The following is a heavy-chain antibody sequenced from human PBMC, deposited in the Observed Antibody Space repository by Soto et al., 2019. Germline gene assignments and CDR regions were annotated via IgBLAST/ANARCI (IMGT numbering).Heavy chain of an antibody. Sequence: SLRLSCAASGFTFSTYSMNWVRQAPGKGLEWVSSTSSSSTIYYADSVKGRFTISRDNVQNSLYLQMHSLRAEDTAVYYCARERGSGWTFDYWGQGTLVTVSS. D-gene: IGHD6-19*01. CDR2: TSSSSTI. V-gene: IGHV3-48*01. J-gene: IGHJ4*02. CDR1: GFTFSTYS. CDR3: ARERGSGWTFDY.